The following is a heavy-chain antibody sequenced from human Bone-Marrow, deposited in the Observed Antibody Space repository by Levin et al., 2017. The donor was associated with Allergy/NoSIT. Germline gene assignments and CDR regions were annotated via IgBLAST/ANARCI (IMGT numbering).Heavy chain of an antibody. V-gene: IGHV4-34*01. CDR2: INHSGST. CDR3: ARCSRYYGSGSYSPIRGRFDP. D-gene: IGHD3-10*01. CDR1: GGSFSGYY. J-gene: IGHJ5*02. Sequence: PSETLSLTCAVYGGSFSGYYWSWIRQPPGKGLEWIGEINHSGSTNYNPSLKSRVTISVDTSKNQFSLKLSSVTAADTAVYYCARCSRYYGSGSYSPIRGRFDPWGQGTLVTVSS.